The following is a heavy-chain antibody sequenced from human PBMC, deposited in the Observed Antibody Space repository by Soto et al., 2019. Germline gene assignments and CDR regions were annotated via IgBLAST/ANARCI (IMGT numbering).Heavy chain of an antibody. CDR1: GGTFSSYT. CDR2: IIPILGTA. Sequence: SVKVSCKASGGTFSSYTISWVRQAPGQGLEWMGRIIPILGTANYAQKFQGRVTITADESTSTAYMELSSLRSEDTAVYYCARDSSSWQSHYYYYYGMDVWGQGTTVTVSS. J-gene: IGHJ6*02. V-gene: IGHV1-69*08. D-gene: IGHD6-13*01. CDR3: ARDSSSWQSHYYYYYGMDV.